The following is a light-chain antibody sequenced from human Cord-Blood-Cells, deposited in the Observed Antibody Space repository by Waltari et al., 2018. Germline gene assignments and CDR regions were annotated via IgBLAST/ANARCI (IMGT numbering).Light chain of an antibody. V-gene: IGKV3-20*01. CDR2: GAT. CDR1: QSVSSSH. Sequence: IVFTQSPGPLSFSPGERAPLSCRASQSVSSSHLAWYQQKPGQAPRLLIYGATSRATCIPDRFSGSGSGTDFTLTNNRLEPEDFAVYYWQQYGSSPWTFGQGTKVENK. CDR3: QQYGSSPWT. J-gene: IGKJ1*01.